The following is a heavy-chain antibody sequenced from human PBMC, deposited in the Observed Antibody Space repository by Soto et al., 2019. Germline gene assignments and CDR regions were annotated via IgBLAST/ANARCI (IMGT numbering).Heavy chain of an antibody. CDR2: LSGSDGTT. CDR1: GFTCSSYA. J-gene: IGHJ6*02. CDR3: ARDRLRYNWNDFPYYYYGMDV. D-gene: IGHD1-1*01. Sequence: GGSLRLSWAASGFTCSSYAMIWVRQTPGKGLEWVSTLSGSDGTTYYADSVKGQFTISRDNSKSTLYLQMNSLRAEDTAVYYCARDRLRYNWNDFPYYYYGMDVWGQGTTVTVSS. V-gene: IGHV3-23*01.